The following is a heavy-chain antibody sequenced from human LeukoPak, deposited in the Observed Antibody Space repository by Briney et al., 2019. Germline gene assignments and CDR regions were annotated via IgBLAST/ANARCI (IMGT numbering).Heavy chain of an antibody. J-gene: IGHJ6*04. CDR1: GFTVSSNY. D-gene: IGHD3-10*02. Sequence: GGSLRLSCAASGFTVSSNYMSWVRQAPGKGLEWVSVIYSGGSTYYADSVKGRFTISKDNAKNSLYLQMNSLRAEDTAVYYCAELGITMIGGVWGKGTTVTISS. V-gene: IGHV3-53*01. CDR3: AELGITMIGGV. CDR2: IYSGGST.